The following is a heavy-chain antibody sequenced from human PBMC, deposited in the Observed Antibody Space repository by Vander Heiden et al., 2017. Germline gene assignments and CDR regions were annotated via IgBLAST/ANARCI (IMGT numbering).Heavy chain of an antibody. D-gene: IGHD6-13*01. CDR2: LFHTGTT. CDR3: VRHGSSWLQPFDH. J-gene: IGHJ4*02. Sequence: QLHLQESGPGLVKPQETLSLTCSVTGDSMTNDDFYWGLIRQSPGKGLEWIGSLFHTGTTYYNPSLRGRVSISADTSKNRFALRLTSLTAADTGLYYCVRHGSSWLQPFDHWGRGTQVTVSS. V-gene: IGHV4-39*01. CDR1: GDSMTNDDFY.